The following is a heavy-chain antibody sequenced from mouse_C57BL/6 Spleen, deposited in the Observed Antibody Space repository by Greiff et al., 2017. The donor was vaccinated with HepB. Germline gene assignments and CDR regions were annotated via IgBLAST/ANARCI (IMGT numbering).Heavy chain of an antibody. Sequence: EVKLVESGPGLVKPSQSLSLTCSVTGYSITSGYYWNWIRQFPGNKLEWMGYISYDGSNNYNPSLKNRISITRDTSKNQFFLKLNSVTTEDTATYYCARKSSGYNWGQGTLVTVSA. J-gene: IGHJ3*01. CDR3: ARKSSGYN. V-gene: IGHV3-6*01. CDR1: GYSITSGYY. D-gene: IGHD3-2*02. CDR2: ISYDGSN.